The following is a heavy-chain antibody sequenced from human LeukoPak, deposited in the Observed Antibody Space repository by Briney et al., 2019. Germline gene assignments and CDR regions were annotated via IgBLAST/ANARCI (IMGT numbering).Heavy chain of an antibody. D-gene: IGHD6-19*01. CDR3: ARDRYEHDYSGWY. Sequence: GGSLRLSCAASGFTFSTNAMSWVRQAPGKGLEWVSAISGRTGSTYYSDSVKGRFTISRDNSKSTLYLQMDSLRAEDTAVYYCARDRYEHDYSGWYWGQGTLVTVSS. CDR1: GFTFSTNA. V-gene: IGHV3-23*01. J-gene: IGHJ4*02. CDR2: ISGRTGST.